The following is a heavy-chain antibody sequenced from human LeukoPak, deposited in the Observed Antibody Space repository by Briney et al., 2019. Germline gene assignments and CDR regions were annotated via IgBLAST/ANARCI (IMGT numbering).Heavy chain of an antibody. D-gene: IGHD3-22*01. V-gene: IGHV1-46*01. CDR3: ATRHPRSGSDY. CDR1: GYTFTSYY. J-gene: IGHJ4*02. CDR2: INPSGGST. Sequence: ASVKVSCTASGYTFTSYYMHWVRQAPGQGLEWMGIINPSGGSTSYAQKFQGRVTMTRDTSTSTVYMELSSLRSEDTAVYYCATRHPRSGSDYWGQGTLVTVSS.